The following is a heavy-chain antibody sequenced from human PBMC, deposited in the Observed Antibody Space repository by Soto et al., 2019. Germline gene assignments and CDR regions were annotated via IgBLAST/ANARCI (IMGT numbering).Heavy chain of an antibody. Sequence: LXLSCAASGFSISRYLMSWVLQAPGKGLEWVADKKQDGSEEYYVDSVKGRFTVSRDNAKNSVYLQLTSLRVEDTALYYCARGGFSYGTGIEHWGQGALVTVSS. V-gene: IGHV3-7*01. J-gene: IGHJ5*02. CDR2: KKQDGSEE. D-gene: IGHD5-18*01. CDR3: ARGGFSYGTGIEH. CDR1: GFSISRYL.